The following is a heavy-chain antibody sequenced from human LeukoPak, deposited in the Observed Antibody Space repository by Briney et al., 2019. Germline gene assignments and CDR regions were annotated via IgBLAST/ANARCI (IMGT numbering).Heavy chain of an antibody. D-gene: IGHD3-10*01. CDR3: ARGAYYGSGSYYNPASGFDP. J-gene: IGHJ5*02. V-gene: IGHV4-59*01. Sequence: SETLSLTCTVSGGSISSYYWSWIRQPPGKGLEWIGYIYYSGSTNYNPSLKSRVTISVDTSKNQFSLKLSSVTAADTAVYYCARGAYYGSGSYYNPASGFDPWGQGTLVTVSS. CDR1: GGSISSYY. CDR2: IYYSGST.